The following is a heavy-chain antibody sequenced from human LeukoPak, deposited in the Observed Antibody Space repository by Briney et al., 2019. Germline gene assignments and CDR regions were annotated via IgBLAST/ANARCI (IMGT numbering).Heavy chain of an antibody. CDR1: GFTFSKDD. V-gene: IGHV3-13*01. Sequence: GGSLRLSCAASGFTFSKDDFHWVRQAPGKGLEWVAAIGVRGDTYSPASVKGRFTISREDAANSLYLQMRSLGAGDTALYYCTKEFCGSRAACAGGSYYDFWGRGALVTVSS. CDR3: TKEFCGSRAACAGGSYYDF. J-gene: IGHJ2*01. D-gene: IGHD2-15*01. CDR2: IGVRGDT.